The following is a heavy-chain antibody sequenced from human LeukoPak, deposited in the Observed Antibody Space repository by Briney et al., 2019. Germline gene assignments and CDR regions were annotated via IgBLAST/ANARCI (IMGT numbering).Heavy chain of an antibody. J-gene: IGHJ3*02. CDR1: GFTFSSYG. CDR2: IRYDGSNK. D-gene: IGHD5-18*01. V-gene: IGHV3-30*02. Sequence: GGSLRLSCAASGFTFSSYGMHWVRQAPGKGLEWVAFIRYDGSNKYYADSVKGRFTISRDNSKNTLYLQMNSLRAEDTAVYYCARDREYSYGYAFDIWGQGTMVTVSS. CDR3: ARDREYSYGYAFDI.